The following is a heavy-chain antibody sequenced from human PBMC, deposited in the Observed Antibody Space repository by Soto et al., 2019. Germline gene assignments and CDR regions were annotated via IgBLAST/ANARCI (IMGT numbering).Heavy chain of an antibody. D-gene: IGHD1-7*01. CDR3: ARGLVTGTTSYYFDY. CDR2: INHSGST. CDR1: GGSFSGYY. V-gene: IGHV4-34*01. J-gene: IGHJ4*02. Sequence: SETLSLTCAVYGGSFSGYYWSWIRQPPGKGLEWIGEINHSGSTNYNPSLKSRVTISVDTSKNQFSLKLSSVTAADTAVYYCARGLVTGTTSYYFDYWGQGTLVTVS.